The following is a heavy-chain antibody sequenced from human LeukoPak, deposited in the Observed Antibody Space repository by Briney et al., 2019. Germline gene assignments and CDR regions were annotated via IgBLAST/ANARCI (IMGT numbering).Heavy chain of an antibody. J-gene: IGHJ4*02. Sequence: GRSLRLSCAASGFTFSSYGMHWVRQAPGKGLEWVAVIWYDGSNEYYADSVKGRFTISRDNSKNTLYLQMNSLRAEDTAVYYCARDSDCSRGSCYRLGFDYWGQGTLVTVSS. CDR2: IWYDGSNE. CDR1: GFTFSSYG. CDR3: ARDSDCSRGSCYRLGFDY. V-gene: IGHV3-33*01. D-gene: IGHD2-15*01.